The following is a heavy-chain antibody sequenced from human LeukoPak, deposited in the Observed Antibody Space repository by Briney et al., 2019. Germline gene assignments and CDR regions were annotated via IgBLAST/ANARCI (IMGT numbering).Heavy chain of an antibody. V-gene: IGHV4-39*07. CDR2: IYYSGST. CDR3: ARAQHSSGWYSGEGYYYYYMDV. D-gene: IGHD6-19*01. CDR1: DGSINGYY. Sequence: SETLSLTCTVSDGSINGYYWSWIRQPPGKGLEWIGSIYYSGSTYYNPSLKSRVTISVDTSKNQFSLKLSSVTAADTAVYYCARAQHSSGWYSGEGYYYYYMDVWGKGTTVTVSS. J-gene: IGHJ6*03.